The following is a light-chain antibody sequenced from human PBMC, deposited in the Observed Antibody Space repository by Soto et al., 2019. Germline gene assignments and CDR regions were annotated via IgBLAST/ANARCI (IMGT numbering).Light chain of an antibody. J-gene: IGLJ1*01. CDR3: CSYAGSSTYV. CDR2: DVT. Sequence: QSVLTQPASVSGSPGQSITISCTGTSSDVGSYNVVSWYQHHPGKAPKLMIYDVTKRPSGVSNRFSGSKSGNTASLTISGLQAEDEADYYCCSYAGSSTYVFGTGTKVTVL. V-gene: IGLV2-23*02. CDR1: SSDVGSYNV.